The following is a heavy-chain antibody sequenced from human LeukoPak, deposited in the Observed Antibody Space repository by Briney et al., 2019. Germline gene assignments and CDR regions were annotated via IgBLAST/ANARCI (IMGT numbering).Heavy chain of an antibody. CDR1: GFTFSSYA. J-gene: IGHJ3*02. CDR2: ISYDGSNK. D-gene: IGHD5-12*01. Sequence: QPGGSLRLSCAASGFTFSSYAMHWVRQAPGKGLEWVAVISYDGSNKYYADSVKGRFTISRDNSKNTLYLQMNSLRAEDTALYYCAKDSTLRSNDAFDIWGQGTMVTVSS. CDR3: AKDSTLRSNDAFDI. V-gene: IGHV3-30-3*01.